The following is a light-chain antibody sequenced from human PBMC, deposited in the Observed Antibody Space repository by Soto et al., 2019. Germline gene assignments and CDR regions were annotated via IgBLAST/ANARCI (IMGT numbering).Light chain of an antibody. V-gene: IGLV2-8*01. Sequence: QSALTQPPSASGSPGQAVTISCTGTSRDVGGYNYVSWYQQHPGKAPKVMIYEVNKRPSGVPDRFSGSKSGNTASLTVSGLQAEDEADYYCSSSAGSNTWVFGGGTKLTVL. CDR3: SSSAGSNTWV. J-gene: IGLJ3*02. CDR2: EVN. CDR1: SRDVGGYNY.